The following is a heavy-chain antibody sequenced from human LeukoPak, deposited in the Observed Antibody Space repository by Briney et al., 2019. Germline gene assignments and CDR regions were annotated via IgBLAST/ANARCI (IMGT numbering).Heavy chain of an antibody. CDR3: ARPIIAARPHDAFDI. D-gene: IGHD6-6*01. V-gene: IGHV3-33*01. J-gene: IGHJ3*02. Sequence: PGRSLRLSCAASGFTFGSYGMHWVRQAPGKGLEWVAVIWYDGSNKYYADSVKGRFTISRDNSKNTLYLQMNSLRAEDTALYYCARPIIAARPHDAFDIWGQGTMVTVSS. CDR2: IWYDGSNK. CDR1: GFTFGSYG.